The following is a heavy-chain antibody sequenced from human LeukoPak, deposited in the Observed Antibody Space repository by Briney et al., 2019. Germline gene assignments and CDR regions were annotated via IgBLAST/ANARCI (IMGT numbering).Heavy chain of an antibody. CDR3: ARDRYGDGSAHLDH. Sequence: ASVKVSCKASGYTFTSYAIHWVRQAAGQGLEGMGWITPSGGTNYPQKFQGRGAITWDTSITTAYMDLSRLTSDDTAVYYCARDRYGDGSAHLDHWGQGALVAVSS. CDR1: GYTFTSYA. V-gene: IGHV1-2*02. J-gene: IGHJ4*02. D-gene: IGHD5-24*01. CDR2: ITPSGGT.